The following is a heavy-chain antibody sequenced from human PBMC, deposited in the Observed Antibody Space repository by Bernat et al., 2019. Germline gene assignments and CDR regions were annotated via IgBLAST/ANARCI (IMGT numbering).Heavy chain of an antibody. V-gene: IGHV3-33*01. J-gene: IGHJ4*02. D-gene: IGHD4-11*01. CDR2: IWYDGSNK. CDR3: ARARTVTNFYFDY. Sequence: VQLVESGGGVVQPGRSLRLSCAASGFTFSSYGMHWVRQAPGKGLEWVAVIWYDGSNKYYADSVKGRFTISRDNSKNTLYLQMHSLRAEDTAVYYCARARTVTNFYFDYWGQGTLVTVSS. CDR1: GFTFSSYG.